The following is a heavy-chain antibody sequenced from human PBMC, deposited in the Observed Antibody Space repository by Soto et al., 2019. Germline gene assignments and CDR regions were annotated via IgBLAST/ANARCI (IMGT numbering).Heavy chain of an antibody. Sequence: QVQLQESGPGLVMPSGIPSLTCAVSGGSISRSNWWSCVRQPPCTGLECIGEIYDTGTTNYNPSLKSRVIISVDKSQNQFSLRLSAVTAADTATYYCARIDTSLLSLDSWGQGALVTVSS. CDR1: GGSISRSNW. CDR3: ARIDTSLLSLDS. V-gene: IGHV4-4*02. CDR2: IYDTGTT. D-gene: IGHD2-2*01. J-gene: IGHJ4*02.